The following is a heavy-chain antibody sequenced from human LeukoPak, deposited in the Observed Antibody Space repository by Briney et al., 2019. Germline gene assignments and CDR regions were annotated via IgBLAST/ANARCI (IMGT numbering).Heavy chain of an antibody. J-gene: IGHJ4*02. CDR3: ANAPVYSSSWYGFYY. V-gene: IGHV3-23*01. CDR1: GLTFSSYA. Sequence: GGSLRLSCAASGLTFSSYAMTWVRQAPGKGLEWVSTISSSGGTTHYADSVKGRFTISRDNSKNTLYLQMNSLRVEDTAVYYCANAPVYSSSWYGFYYWGQGTQVTVSS. CDR2: ISSSGGTT. D-gene: IGHD6-13*01.